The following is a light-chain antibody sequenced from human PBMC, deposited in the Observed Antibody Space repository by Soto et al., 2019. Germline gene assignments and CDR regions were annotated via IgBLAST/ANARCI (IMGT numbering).Light chain of an antibody. J-gene: IGLJ2*01. V-gene: IGLV2-14*01. CDR2: EVS. CDR3: TSYTSSSSTLVA. Sequence: QSALTQPAAVSGSPGQSITISCTGSSSDVGGYNSVSWYQQHPGKAPKLMIYEVSNRPSGVSNRFSGSKSGNTASLTISGLQADDEADYYCTSYTSSSSTLVAFGGGTQLTVL. CDR1: SSDVGGYNS.